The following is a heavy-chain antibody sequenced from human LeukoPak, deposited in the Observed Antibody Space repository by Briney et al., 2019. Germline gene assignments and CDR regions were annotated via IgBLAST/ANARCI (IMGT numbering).Heavy chain of an antibody. D-gene: IGHD3-22*01. V-gene: IGHV3-30*18. CDR3: AKDTDYDTSGSGYFHYYYGMDV. CDR2: ISYSGSNK. CDR1: GFIFSRFG. J-gene: IGHJ6*02. Sequence: PGRSLRLSCAASGFIFSRFGMNWVRQAPGKGLEWVAVISYSGSNKAYVDSVKGRFSISRGNSKNTVYLQMNSLRSEDTAVYYCAKDTDYDTSGSGYFHYYYGMDVWGQGTTVTVSS.